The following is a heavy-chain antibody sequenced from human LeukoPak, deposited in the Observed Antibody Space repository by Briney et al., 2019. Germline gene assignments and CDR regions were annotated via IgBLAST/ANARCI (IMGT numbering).Heavy chain of an antibody. CDR1: GFNFKNYW. J-gene: IGHJ6*02. V-gene: IGHV3-74*01. CDR3: ARMNSFVLRYFDWLLSNGMDV. Sequence: GGSLRLSCAASGFNFKNYWMHWVRQAPGKGLEWVSRIINDGSSTTYADSVKGRFTISRDNSKNTLYLQMNSLRAEDTAVYYCARMNSFVLRYFDWLLSNGMDVWGQGTTVTVSS. D-gene: IGHD3-9*01. CDR2: IINDGSST.